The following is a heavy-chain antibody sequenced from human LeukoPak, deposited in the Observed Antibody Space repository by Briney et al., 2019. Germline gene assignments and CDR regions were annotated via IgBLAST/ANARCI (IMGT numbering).Heavy chain of an antibody. CDR3: AGRGVVVAASSSDY. V-gene: IGHV4-34*01. CDR1: GVSFSGYY. Sequence: PSETLSLTCAVYGVSFSGYYWSWIRQPPGKGLEWIGEINHSGSTNYNPSLKNRVTISVDTSKNQFSLKLSSVTAADTAVYYCAGRGVVVAASSSDYWGQGTLVTVSS. CDR2: INHSGST. J-gene: IGHJ4*02. D-gene: IGHD2-15*01.